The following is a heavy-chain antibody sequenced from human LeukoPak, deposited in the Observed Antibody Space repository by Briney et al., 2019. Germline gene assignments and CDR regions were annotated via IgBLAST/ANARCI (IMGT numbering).Heavy chain of an antibody. Sequence: SETLSLTCTVSGGSITNYYWSWIRQPPGKGLEWIGYIYYSGSTNYDPSLRSRVTISVDTSKNQFSLKLSSVTAADTAVYYCARSHGSGSYYNLNDYWGQGALVTVSS. CDR2: IYYSGST. V-gene: IGHV4-59*01. D-gene: IGHD3-10*01. J-gene: IGHJ4*02. CDR1: GGSITNYY. CDR3: ARSHGSGSYYNLNDY.